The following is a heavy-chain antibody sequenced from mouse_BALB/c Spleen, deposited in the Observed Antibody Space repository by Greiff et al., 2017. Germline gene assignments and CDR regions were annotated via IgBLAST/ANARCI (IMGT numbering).Heavy chain of an antibody. CDR2: ISSGSSTI. CDR1: GFTFSSFG. J-gene: IGHJ2*01. V-gene: IGHV5-17*02. CDR3: ARSLRPDY. D-gene: IGHD1-2*01. Sequence: EVMLVESGGGLVQPGGSRKLSCAASGFTFSSFGMHWVRQAPEKGLEWVAYISSGSSTIYYADTVKGRFTISRDNPKNTLFLQMTSLRSEDTAMYYCARSLRPDYWGQGTTLTVSS.